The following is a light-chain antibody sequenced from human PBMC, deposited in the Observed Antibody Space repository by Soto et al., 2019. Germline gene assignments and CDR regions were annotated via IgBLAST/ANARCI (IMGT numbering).Light chain of an antibody. J-gene: IGKJ4*01. CDR1: QVISNF. CDR3: QQLNSYPLT. V-gene: IGKV1-9*01. Sequence: DIQLTQSPSFLPASVGDRVTFTCRASQVISNFLAWYQQKPGEAPKLLIYAASTLQSGVPSRFSGSGSGTEFTLTISSLQPEDSATYYCQQLNSYPLTFGEGTKLDIK. CDR2: AAS.